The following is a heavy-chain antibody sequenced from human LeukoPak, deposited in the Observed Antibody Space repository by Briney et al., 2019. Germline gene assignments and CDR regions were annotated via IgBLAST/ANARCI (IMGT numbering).Heavy chain of an antibody. D-gene: IGHD3-10*01. Sequence: GASVKVSCKASGYTFRSFDISWVRQAPGQGLEWMGWISTYNGNTNYAQRLQGRVTMTTDTSTSTAYMELRSLRYDDTGVYFCERVDRGGSGSGVIDYWGQGTLVTVSS. CDR3: ERVDRGGSGSGVIDY. V-gene: IGHV1-18*01. J-gene: IGHJ4*02. CDR1: GYTFRSFD. CDR2: ISTYNGNT.